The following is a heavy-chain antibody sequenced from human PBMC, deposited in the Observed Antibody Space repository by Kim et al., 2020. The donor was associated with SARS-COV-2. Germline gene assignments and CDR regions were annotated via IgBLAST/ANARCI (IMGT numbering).Heavy chain of an antibody. J-gene: IGHJ6*02. V-gene: IGHV3-7*01. CDR3: AREASSGGDYDGMDV. CDR1: GFTLSSYW. D-gene: IGHD6-25*01. CDR2: IKKDGSEK. Sequence: GGSLRLSCAASGFTLSSYWMSWVRQAPGKGLEWVANIKKDGSEKYYVDSVKGRFTISRDNAKNLLYLQMKSLRAEDTAVYYCAREASSGGDYDGMDVWG.